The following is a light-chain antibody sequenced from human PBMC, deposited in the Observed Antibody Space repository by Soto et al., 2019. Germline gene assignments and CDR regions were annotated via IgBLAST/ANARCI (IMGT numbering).Light chain of an antibody. J-gene: IGKJ2*01. Sequence: EIVLSQSPGTLSVSPGERANLSCRASQSVSTNLAWFQQKPGQAPRLLIYGASTRATGIPARFSGSGSGTEFTLTINSLQSEDLAVYYCQQSNNWPYTFGQGTQLEV. CDR3: QQSNNWPYT. CDR1: QSVSTN. V-gene: IGKV3-15*01. CDR2: GAS.